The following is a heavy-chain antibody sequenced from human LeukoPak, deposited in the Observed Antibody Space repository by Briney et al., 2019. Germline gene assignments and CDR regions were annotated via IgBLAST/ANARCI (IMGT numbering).Heavy chain of an antibody. CDR3: TRLFAGNRFDP. V-gene: IGHV3-23*01. J-gene: IGHJ5*02. CDR2: ISGSGGST. CDR1: GFTFSSYA. Sequence: GGSLRLSCAASGFTFSSYAMSWVRQAPGKGLEWVSAISGSGGSTYYADSVKGRFTISRDNSKNTLYLQMNSLKTEDTAVYYCTRLFAGNRFDPWGQGTLVTVSS.